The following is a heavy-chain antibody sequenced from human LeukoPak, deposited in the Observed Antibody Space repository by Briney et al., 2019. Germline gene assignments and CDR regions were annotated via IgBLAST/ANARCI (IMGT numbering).Heavy chain of an antibody. Sequence: GGSLRLSCAASGFTFSNAWMSWVRQAPGKGLEWVGRIKSKTDGGTTDYAAPVKGRFIISRDDSKNTLYLQMNSLKTEDTAVYYCTTESSKTYYYYYGMDVWGQGTTVTVSS. CDR2: IKSKTDGGTT. CDR3: TTESSKTYYYYYGMDV. CDR1: GFTFSNAW. V-gene: IGHV3-15*01. J-gene: IGHJ6*02.